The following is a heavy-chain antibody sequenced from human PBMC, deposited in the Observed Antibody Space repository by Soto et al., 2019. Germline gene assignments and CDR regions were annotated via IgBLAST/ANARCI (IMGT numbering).Heavy chain of an antibody. D-gene: IGHD2-2*01. CDR1: GFTFSSYA. CDR3: AKDLRIVVVPANAFDY. V-gene: IGHV3-23*01. Sequence: GGSLRLSCAASGFTFSSYAMSWVRQAPGKGLEWVSAISGSGGSTYYADSVKGRFTISRDNSKNTLYLQMNSLRAEDTAVYYCAKDLRIVVVPANAFDYWGQGTLVTVSS. J-gene: IGHJ4*02. CDR2: ISGSGGST.